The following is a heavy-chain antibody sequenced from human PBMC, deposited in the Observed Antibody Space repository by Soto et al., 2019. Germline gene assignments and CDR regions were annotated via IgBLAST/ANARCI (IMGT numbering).Heavy chain of an antibody. CDR1: GFTFSSYA. CDR3: ARPLWRDDYNWGYFDL. V-gene: IGHV3-30-3*01. D-gene: IGHD4-4*01. J-gene: IGHJ2*01. Sequence: QVQLVECGGGVGQPGRSLRLSCAASGFTFSSYAMHWVRQAPGKGLEWVAVISYDGSNKYYADSVKGRFTISRDNSKNTLYLQMNSLRAEDTAVYYCARPLWRDDYNWGYFDLWGRGTLVTVSS. CDR2: ISYDGSNK.